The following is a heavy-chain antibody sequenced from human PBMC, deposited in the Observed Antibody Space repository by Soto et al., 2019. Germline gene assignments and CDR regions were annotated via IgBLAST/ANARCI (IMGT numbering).Heavy chain of an antibody. CDR2: MNIDTGGT. Sequence: ASVKVSCKASGYRFTTYYIHWVRQAPGQGLEWMGRMNIDTGGTTYAQKFQVRVTMTMDTSISTAYMEVSSLKSDDTAMYYCARDGNFAFRVYSFAFDFWGQGTVVTVSS. V-gene: IGHV1-2*06. CDR3: ARDGNFAFRVYSFAFDF. J-gene: IGHJ4*02. CDR1: GYRFTTYY. D-gene: IGHD5-18*01.